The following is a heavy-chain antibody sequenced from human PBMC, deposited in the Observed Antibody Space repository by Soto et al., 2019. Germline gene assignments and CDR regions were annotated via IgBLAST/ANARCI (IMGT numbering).Heavy chain of an antibody. CDR2: INQDGSGT. J-gene: IGHJ4*02. V-gene: IGHV3-7*03. D-gene: IGHD6-19*01. CDR1: EFSFISSF. Sequence: GGSLRRSCIASEFSFISSFMGWVRQAPGKWLEWVANINQDGSGTYYVDSVKGRFTISRDNAKNSLYLQMNSLRAEDTAVYYCARYFRGSGRYFFDHWGQGXLVTVYS. CDR3: ARYFRGSGRYFFDH.